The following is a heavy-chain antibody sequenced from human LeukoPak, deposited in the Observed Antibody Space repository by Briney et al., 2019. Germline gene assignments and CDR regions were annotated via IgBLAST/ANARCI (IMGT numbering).Heavy chain of an antibody. J-gene: IGHJ4*02. CDR1: GYSISSGYY. CDR3: ARDDSSGYYNDY. V-gene: IGHV4-38-2*02. CDR2: IYHSGST. D-gene: IGHD3-22*01. Sequence: SETLSLTCTVSGYSISSGYYWGWIRQPPGKGLEWIGSIYHSGSTCYNPSLKSRVTISVDTSKNQFSLKLSSVTAADTAVYYCARDDSSGYYNDYWGQGTLVTVSS.